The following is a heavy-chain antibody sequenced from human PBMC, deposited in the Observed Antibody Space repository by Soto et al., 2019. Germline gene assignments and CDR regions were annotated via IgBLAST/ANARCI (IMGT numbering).Heavy chain of an antibody. V-gene: IGHV4-59*08. CDR2: ISYSGST. CDR1: SDSISSYY. Sequence: TSETLSLTCTVSSDSISSYYWSWIRQPPGKRLEWIGYISYSGSTDYNPSLKSRITISVDTSNNQFSLKLTSVTAADTAVYYCARVHVMVVAGSTFDYWGHGTLVTVSS. D-gene: IGHD6-19*01. J-gene: IGHJ4*01. CDR3: ARVHVMVVAGSTFDY.